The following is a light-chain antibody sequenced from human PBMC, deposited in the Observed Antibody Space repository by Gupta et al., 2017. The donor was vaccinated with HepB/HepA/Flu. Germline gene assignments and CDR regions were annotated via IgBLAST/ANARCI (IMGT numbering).Light chain of an antibody. Sequence: SLLTQDPAVSVTLGQTVRITCQGDSLRSYYASWYQQKPGQAPVLVIYGKNNRPSGIPDRFSGSNSGNTASLTIAGARAEDEADYYCNSRDSSGNHHLVFGGGTKLTVL. CDR3: NSRDSSGNHHLV. J-gene: IGLJ2*01. V-gene: IGLV3-19*01. CDR2: GKN. CDR1: SLRSYY.